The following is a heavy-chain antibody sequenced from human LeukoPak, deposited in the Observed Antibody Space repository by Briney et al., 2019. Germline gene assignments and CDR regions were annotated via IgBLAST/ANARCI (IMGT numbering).Heavy chain of an antibody. CDR3: ARESIWTYYYDSSGPRSGMDV. Sequence: SETLSLTCTVSGGSISSYYWSWIRQPAGKGLEWIGRIYTSGSTNYNPSLKSRVTMSVDTSKNQFSLKLSSVTAADTAVYYCARESIWTYYYDSSGPRSGMDVWGQGTLVTVSS. CDR2: IYTSGST. D-gene: IGHD3-22*01. CDR1: GGSISSYY. V-gene: IGHV4-4*07. J-gene: IGHJ4*02.